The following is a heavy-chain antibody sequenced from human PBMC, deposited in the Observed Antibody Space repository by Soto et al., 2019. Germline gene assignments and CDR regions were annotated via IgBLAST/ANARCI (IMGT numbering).Heavy chain of an antibody. CDR3: VSRIPSWVFDY. Sequence: PGGSLRLSCLVSGLTGNTNYMYWVRQAPGRGLGWVSAMYIGGDIHYADSVKGRFTISRDTSENTLYLRMDKLRVEDTAVYFCVSRIPSWVFDYWGQGTLVTVSS. J-gene: IGHJ4*01. D-gene: IGHD3-16*01. V-gene: IGHV3-53*01. CDR1: GLTGNTNY. CDR2: MYIGGDI.